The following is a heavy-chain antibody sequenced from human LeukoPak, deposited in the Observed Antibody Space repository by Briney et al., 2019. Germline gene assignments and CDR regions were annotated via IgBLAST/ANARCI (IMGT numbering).Heavy chain of an antibody. CDR1: GGSISSGGYS. J-gene: IGHJ3*02. Sequence: SQTLSLTCTVSGGSISSGGYSWSWIRQHPGKGLEWIGYIYYSGSTYYNPSLKSRVTISVDTSKNQFSLKLSSVTAAATAVYYCGRYCSSSSCDMIHAFDIWGQGTMVTVSS. CDR3: GRYCSSSSCDMIHAFDI. V-gene: IGHV4-31*03. D-gene: IGHD2-2*01. CDR2: IYYSGST.